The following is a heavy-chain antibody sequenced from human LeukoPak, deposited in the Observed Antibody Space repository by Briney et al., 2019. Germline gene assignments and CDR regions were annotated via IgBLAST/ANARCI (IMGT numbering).Heavy chain of an antibody. V-gene: IGHV3-74*01. D-gene: IGHD6-13*01. J-gene: IGHJ4*02. Sequence: GGCLRLSCAASGFTFSSYWMHWVRQAPEKGLVWVSRINSVGRSTSYADSVKGRFTISRDNATNTLYLQMNSLRAEDTAVYYCARKGAVSSSWYTFDYWGQGTLVTVSS. CDR2: INSVGRST. CDR3: ARKGAVSSSWYTFDY. CDR1: GFTFSSYW.